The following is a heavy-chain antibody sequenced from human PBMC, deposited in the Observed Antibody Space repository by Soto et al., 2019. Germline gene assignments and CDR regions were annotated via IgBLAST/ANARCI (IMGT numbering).Heavy chain of an antibody. D-gene: IGHD3-10*01. V-gene: IGHV3-30*18. CDR1: GFTFSSYG. J-gene: IGHJ6*02. CDR3: AKDWTWFGEFIEQDYSYAKDV. CDR2: ISYDGSNK. Sequence: QVQLVESGGGVVQPGRSLRLSCAASGFTFSSYGMHWVRQAPGKGLEWVAVISYDGSNKYYADSVKGRFTISRDNSKDTLYLEMISLRAEDTAVYYCAKDWTWFGEFIEQDYSYAKDVWGQVTTVTVSS.